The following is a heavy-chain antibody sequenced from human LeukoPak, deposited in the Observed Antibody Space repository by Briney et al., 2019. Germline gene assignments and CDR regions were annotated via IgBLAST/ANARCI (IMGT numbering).Heavy chain of an antibody. J-gene: IGHJ5*02. D-gene: IGHD2-15*01. Sequence: PSETLSLTCAVYGGSFSSYYWSWIRQPPGKGLEWIGEINHSGSTNYNPSLKSRVTISVDTSKNQFSLKLSSVTAADTAVYYCARGGYCSGGSCYYNWFDPWGQGTLVTVSS. V-gene: IGHV4-34*01. CDR2: INHSGST. CDR1: GGSFSSYY. CDR3: ARGGYCSGGSCYYNWFDP.